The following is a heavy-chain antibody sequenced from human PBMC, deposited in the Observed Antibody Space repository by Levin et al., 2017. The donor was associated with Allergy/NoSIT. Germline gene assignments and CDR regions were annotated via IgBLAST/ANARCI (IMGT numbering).Heavy chain of an antibody. V-gene: IGHV4-39*01. Sequence: AGGSLRLSCTVSGGSISNSRDFWGWIRQPPGKGLEWIGSVYYSGSTYYNPSNKSRVTISVDTSTNQLFLNLNSVTAADTAVYYCATIATRAYWGQGILVTVSS. J-gene: IGHJ4*02. D-gene: IGHD2-21*01. CDR1: GGSISNSRDF. CDR2: VYYSGST. CDR3: ATIATRAY.